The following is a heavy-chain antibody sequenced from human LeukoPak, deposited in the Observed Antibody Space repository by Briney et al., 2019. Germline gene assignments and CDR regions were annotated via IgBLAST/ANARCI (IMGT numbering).Heavy chain of an antibody. Sequence: PGGSLRLSCAASGFTVSSNYMSWVRQAPGKGLEWVSVIYSGGSTYYADSVKGRFTISRDNSKNTLYLQMNSLRAEDTAVYYYARSHQPALPFDYWGQGTLVTVSS. J-gene: IGHJ4*02. CDR1: GFTVSSNY. D-gene: IGHD2-2*01. V-gene: IGHV3-66*01. CDR2: IYSGGST. CDR3: ARSHQPALPFDY.